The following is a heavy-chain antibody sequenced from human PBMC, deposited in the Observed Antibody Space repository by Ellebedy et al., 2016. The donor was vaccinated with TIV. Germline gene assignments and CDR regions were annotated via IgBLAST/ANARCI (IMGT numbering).Heavy chain of an antibody. CDR2: TSAYNGNT. J-gene: IGHJ4*02. V-gene: IGHV1-18*01. D-gene: IGHD3-3*01. Sequence: AASVKVSCKASGYTFTSYGISWVRQAPGPGPAWMGWTSAYNGNTNYAQKLQGRVTMTTDTSTSTAYMELRSLRSDDTAVYYCARAAVESRSDYWGQGTLVTVSS. CDR1: GYTFTSYG. CDR3: ARAAVESRSDY.